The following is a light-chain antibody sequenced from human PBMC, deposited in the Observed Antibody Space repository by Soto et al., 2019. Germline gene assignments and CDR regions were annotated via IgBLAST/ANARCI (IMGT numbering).Light chain of an antibody. V-gene: IGKV3-20*01. CDR3: QQYGSSGT. Sequence: EILLTQSPCTLSLSPGERATLSCGASQSVSNNYLAWYQQKPGQAPSLLIYGASNRATGIPDRLSGSGSGTDFTLTISRLEPEDSAVYYCQQYGSSGTFGQGTKVDIK. J-gene: IGKJ1*01. CDR2: GAS. CDR1: QSVSNNY.